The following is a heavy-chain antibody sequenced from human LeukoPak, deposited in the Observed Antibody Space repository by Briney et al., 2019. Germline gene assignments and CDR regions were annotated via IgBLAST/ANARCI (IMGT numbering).Heavy chain of an antibody. V-gene: IGHV3-23*01. D-gene: IGHD2-2*01. CDR2: ISGSGDRT. CDR1: GFTFSSYA. Sequence: GGSLRLSCGASGFTFSSYAMSWVRQAPGKGLEWVSGISGSGDRTYYAESVKGRFTISRDNAKNSLYLQMNSLRAEDTAVYYCAREPPYCSSTSCYQFDYWGQGTLVTVSS. CDR3: AREPPYCSSTSCYQFDY. J-gene: IGHJ4*02.